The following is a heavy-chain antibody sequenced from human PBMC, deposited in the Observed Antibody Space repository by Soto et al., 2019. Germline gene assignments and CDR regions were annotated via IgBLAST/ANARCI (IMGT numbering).Heavy chain of an antibody. J-gene: IGHJ6*03. CDR2: IYPGDSDT. CDR1: GYSFTSYW. Sequence: GESLKISCKGSGYSFTSYWIGWVRQMPGKGLEWMGIIYPGDSDTRYSPSFQGQVTISADKSISTAYLQWSSLKASDTAMYYCARRNYDFWSGSANDYYYYYMDVWGKGTTVTVSS. V-gene: IGHV5-51*01. CDR3: ARRNYDFWSGSANDYYYYYMDV. D-gene: IGHD3-3*01.